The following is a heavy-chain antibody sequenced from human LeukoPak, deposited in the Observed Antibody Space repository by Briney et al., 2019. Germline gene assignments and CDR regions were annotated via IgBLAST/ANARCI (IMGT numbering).Heavy chain of an antibody. V-gene: IGHV4-39*01. J-gene: IGHJ4*02. Sequence: SETLSLTCTVSGGSISNSHYYWGWLRQPPGQGLEWIAHISYSGSTYYNPSLRSRVTISVDTSKNQFSLKLASMTAADAAIFYCASVNYVDYGFDYWGQGTLVTVSS. CDR2: ISYSGST. CDR1: GGSISNSHYY. CDR3: ASVNYVDYGFDY. D-gene: IGHD4-17*01.